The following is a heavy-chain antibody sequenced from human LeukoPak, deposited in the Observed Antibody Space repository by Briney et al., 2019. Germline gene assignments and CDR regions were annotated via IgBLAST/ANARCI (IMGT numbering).Heavy chain of an antibody. J-gene: IGHJ4*02. CDR3: ARGPSSGNFDY. CDR1: GYPFIDYY. D-gene: IGHD6-6*01. V-gene: IGHV1-2*02. Sequence: ASVKVSCKASGYPFIDYYLHWLRQAPGQGLEWMGWINPDSGDPNCAQKFQGRVTMTRDTSITTAYMELSRLRSDDTAVYYCARGPSSGNFDYWGQGTLVTVSS. CDR2: INPDSGDP.